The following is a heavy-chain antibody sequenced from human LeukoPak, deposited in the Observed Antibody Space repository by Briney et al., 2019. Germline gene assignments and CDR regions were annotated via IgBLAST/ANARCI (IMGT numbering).Heavy chain of an antibody. J-gene: IGHJ4*02. D-gene: IGHD5-24*01. Sequence: PGGSLRLSCVASGFTFRSNSINWVRQAPGKGLEWVSSISGSSTYIYYANSVKGRFTISRDNAKNSVFLQMNSLRAEDTAVYYCARVWRWLQFGPPDYWGQGTLVTVSS. CDR1: GFTFRSNS. CDR2: ISGSSTYI. CDR3: ARVWRWLQFGPPDY. V-gene: IGHV3-21*01.